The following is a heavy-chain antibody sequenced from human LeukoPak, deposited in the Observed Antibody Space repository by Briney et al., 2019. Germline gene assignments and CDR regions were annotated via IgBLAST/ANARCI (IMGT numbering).Heavy chain of an antibody. Sequence: ASVKVSCKVSGYTLTELSMHWVRQAPGKGLEWMGGFDPGDGETIYAQKFQGRVTMTEDTSTDTAYMELSSLRSEDTAVYYCATASSYSSSWYSIDRYYYYYMDVWGKGTTVTVSS. J-gene: IGHJ6*03. D-gene: IGHD6-13*01. CDR1: GYTLTELS. CDR3: ATASSYSSSWYSIDRYYYYYMDV. V-gene: IGHV1-24*01. CDR2: FDPGDGET.